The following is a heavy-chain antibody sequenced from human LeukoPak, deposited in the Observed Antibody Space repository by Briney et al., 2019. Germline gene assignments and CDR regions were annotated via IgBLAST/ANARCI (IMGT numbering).Heavy chain of an antibody. Sequence: PGGSLRLSCAVSGLTFSSSWMDWVRQAPGKGLEWVASINPEGSEKYSADSVKGRFTISRDNAKNSLYLQMNSLRAEDTAVYYCARASGYSSGWYRLSYYYGMDVWGQGTTVTVSS. CDR3: ARASGYSSGWYRLSYYYGMDV. V-gene: IGHV3-7*04. CDR2: INPEGSEK. J-gene: IGHJ6*02. D-gene: IGHD6-19*01. CDR1: GLTFSSSW.